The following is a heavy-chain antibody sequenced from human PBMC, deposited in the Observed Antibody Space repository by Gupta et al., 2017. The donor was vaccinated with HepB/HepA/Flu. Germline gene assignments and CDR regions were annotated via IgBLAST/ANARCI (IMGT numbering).Heavy chain of an antibody. J-gene: IGHJ2*01. CDR1: GCPITSSH. CDR2: IHYSGNT. Sequence: QVQLQESGLGPAKPSETLSLTCSVSGCPITSSHRSWFRHTLGNGLECIGYIHYSGNTKYNPSLKSRVTISSDKSKNQFSLNLTSVTAADATMYYCARDGGGDYSRRYWNFDIWCRGTQVTVSS. CDR3: ARDGGGDYSRRYWNFDI. V-gene: IGHV4-59*13. D-gene: IGHD4-17*01.